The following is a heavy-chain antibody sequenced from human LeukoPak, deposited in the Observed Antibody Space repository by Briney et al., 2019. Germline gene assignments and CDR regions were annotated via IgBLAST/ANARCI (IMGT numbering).Heavy chain of an antibody. V-gene: IGHV3-30*18. CDR1: GFTFSSYG. D-gene: IGHD6-19*01. CDR3: AKDRLQWPNYYYYYGMDV. CDR2: ISYDGSNK. Sequence: PGGPLRLSCAASGFTFSSYGMHWVRQAPGKGLEWVAVISYDGSNKYYADSVKGRFTISRDNSKNTLYLQMNSLRAEDTAVYYCAKDRLQWPNYYYYYGMDVWGQGTTVTVSS. J-gene: IGHJ6*02.